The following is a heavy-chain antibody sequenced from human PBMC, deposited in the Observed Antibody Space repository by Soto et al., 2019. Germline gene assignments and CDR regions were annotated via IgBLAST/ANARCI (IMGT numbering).Heavy chain of an antibody. D-gene: IGHD3-3*01. CDR3: AKDSWAIFGVPAGEYYAMDV. CDR1: GFTFENYA. Sequence: GGSLRLSCVASGFTFENYAMSWVGRAPGKGLEWVSAISGSGGTTYYSDSVKGRFTISRDNSKNTVYLQMNDLRVEDAAEYFCAKDSWAIFGVPAGEYYAMDVWGQGTTVTVSS. CDR2: ISGSGGTT. J-gene: IGHJ6*02. V-gene: IGHV3-23*01.